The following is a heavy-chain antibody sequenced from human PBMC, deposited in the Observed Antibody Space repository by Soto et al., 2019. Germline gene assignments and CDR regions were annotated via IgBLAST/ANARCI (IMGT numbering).Heavy chain of an antibody. J-gene: IGHJ4*02. CDR3: AKVDLGYCSSTSCPTFDY. CDR1: AFTFSHYA. Sequence: GSLRLSFATSAFTFSHYAMSRGRPVPCMGLDGCSAIRGSGGSTYYADSVKGRFTISRDNSKNTLYLQMNSLRAEDTAVYYCAKVDLGYCSSTSCPTFDYWGQGT. CDR2: IRGSGGST. V-gene: IGHV3-23*01. D-gene: IGHD2-2*01.